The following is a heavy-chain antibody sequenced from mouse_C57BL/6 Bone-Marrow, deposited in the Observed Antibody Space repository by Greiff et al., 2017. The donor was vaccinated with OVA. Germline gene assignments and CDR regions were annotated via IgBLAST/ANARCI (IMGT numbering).Heavy chain of an antibody. V-gene: IGHV1-15*01. CDR3: TRRGDYDGDY. Sequence: QVQLKESGAELVRPGASVTLSCKASGYTFTDYEMHWVKQTPVHGLEWIGAIDPETGGTAYNQKFKGKAILTADKSSSTAYMELRSLTSEDSAVYYCTRRGDYDGDYWGQGTTLTVSS. J-gene: IGHJ2*01. CDR2: IDPETGGT. CDR1: GYTFTDYE. D-gene: IGHD2-4*01.